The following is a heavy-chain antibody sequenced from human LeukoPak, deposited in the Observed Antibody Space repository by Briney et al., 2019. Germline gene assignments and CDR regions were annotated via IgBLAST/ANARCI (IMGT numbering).Heavy chain of an antibody. D-gene: IGHD3-3*01. J-gene: IGHJ5*01. V-gene: IGHV3-11*04. CDR2: ISGSSYTT. CDR1: GFTFSDYY. Sequence: KPGGSLRLSCAASGFTFSDYYMTWIRQAPGKGLDFISYISGSSYTTYYADSVRGRFTISRDNTKNSVSLQMDSLRVEDSAVYYCARSGIRVTTSGVVIPNWFDSWGQGTLVTVSS. CDR3: ARSGIRVTTSGVVIPNWFDS.